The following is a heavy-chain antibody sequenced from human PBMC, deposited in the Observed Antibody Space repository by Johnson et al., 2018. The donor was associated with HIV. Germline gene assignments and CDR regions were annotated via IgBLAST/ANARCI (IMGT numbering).Heavy chain of an antibody. CDR2: ISYDGSNK. CDR1: GFTFSSYA. D-gene: IGHD4-23*01. Sequence: QMMLVESGGGLVQPGGSLRLSCAASGFTFSSYAMHWVRQAPGKGLEWVAVISYDGSNKYYADSVKGRFTISRDNSKNTLYLQMNSLRAEDTAVYYCARVTLVLDIWGQGTMVTVSS. J-gene: IGHJ3*02. V-gene: IGHV3-30*04. CDR3: ARVTLVLDI.